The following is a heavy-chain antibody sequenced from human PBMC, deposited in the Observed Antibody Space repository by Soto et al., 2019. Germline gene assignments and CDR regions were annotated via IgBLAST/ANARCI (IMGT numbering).Heavy chain of an antibody. CDR1: GFTFSSYG. D-gene: IGHD6-13*01. V-gene: IGHV3-48*02. J-gene: IGHJ4*02. CDR2: ISSSSSTL. CDR3: ARFPGIAAL. Sequence: GGSLRLSCAASGFTFSSYGMNWVRQAAGKGLEWVSYISSSSSTLYYTDSVKGPYTISRDNAKNSLYLQMNSLRDDNTAVYHCARFPGIAALWGQGTLVTVSS.